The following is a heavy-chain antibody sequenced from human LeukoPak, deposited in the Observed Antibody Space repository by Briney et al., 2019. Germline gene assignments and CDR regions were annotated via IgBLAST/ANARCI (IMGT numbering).Heavy chain of an antibody. V-gene: IGHV3-74*01. CDR1: GFTSSSYW. Sequence: GASLRLSCAASGFTSSSYWMHWVRQAPGKGLVWVSRINIDGSTSNYADSVKGRFTISRDNAKNAVYLQMSSLRVEDTAVYYCARASALATPPFAYWGQGTLVTVSS. CDR3: ARASALATPPFAY. J-gene: IGHJ4*02. CDR2: INIDGSTS. D-gene: IGHD5-12*01.